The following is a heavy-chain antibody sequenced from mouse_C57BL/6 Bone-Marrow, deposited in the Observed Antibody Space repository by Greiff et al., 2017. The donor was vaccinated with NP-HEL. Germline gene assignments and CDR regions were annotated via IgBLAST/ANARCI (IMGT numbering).Heavy chain of an antibody. J-gene: IGHJ1*03. Sequence: EVKLVESGGGLVKPGGSLKLSCAASGFTFSDYGMHWVRQAPEKGLEWVAYISSGSSTIYYADTVKGGFTISRDNAKNTLFLQMTSLRSEDTALYYCASNWVSYWYFDVWGTGTTVTVSS. V-gene: IGHV5-17*01. CDR3: ASNWVSYWYFDV. CDR1: GFTFSDYG. CDR2: ISSGSSTI. D-gene: IGHD4-1*01.